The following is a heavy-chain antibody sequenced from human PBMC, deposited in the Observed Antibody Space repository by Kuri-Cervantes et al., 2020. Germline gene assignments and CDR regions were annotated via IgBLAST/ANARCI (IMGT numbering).Heavy chain of an antibody. Sequence: GESLKISCKGSGYSFTSYWIGWVRQMPGKGLEWMGIIYPGDSDTRYSPPFQGQVTISADKSISTAYLQWSSLKASDTAMYYCARHTFDYDSSGYPYPAFDYWGQGTLVTVSS. D-gene: IGHD3-22*01. CDR1: GYSFTSYW. CDR3: ARHTFDYDSSGYPYPAFDY. CDR2: IYPGDSDT. J-gene: IGHJ4*02. V-gene: IGHV5-51*01.